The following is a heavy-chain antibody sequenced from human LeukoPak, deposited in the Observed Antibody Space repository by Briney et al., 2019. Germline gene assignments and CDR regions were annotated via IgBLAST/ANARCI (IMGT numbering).Heavy chain of an antibody. CDR2: IIPILGIA. V-gene: IGHV1-69*04. Sequence: GASVKVSCKASGCTFSSYTISWVRQAPGQGLEWMGRIIPILGIANYAQKFKGRVTITADKSTSTAYMELSSLTSDDTAVYYCAREKLTMIVSLIWFYTWGEGALVTVSS. D-gene: IGHD3-22*01. CDR1: GCTFSSYT. CDR3: AREKLTMIVSLIWFYT. J-gene: IGHJ5*02.